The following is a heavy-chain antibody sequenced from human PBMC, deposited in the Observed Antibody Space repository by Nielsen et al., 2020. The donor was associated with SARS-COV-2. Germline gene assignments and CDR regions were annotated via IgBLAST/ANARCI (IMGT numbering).Heavy chain of an antibody. Sequence: SETLSLTCTVSGGSISDDYWSWIRQPPGRGLEWIGYIYYNGNTNYNPSLKSRVTISVDTSKNQFSLKLSSVTAADTAVYYCARFPYMITFGGVNDYWGQGTLVTVSS. CDR1: GGSISDDY. J-gene: IGHJ4*02. CDR2: IYYNGNT. V-gene: IGHV4-59*08. CDR3: ARFPYMITFGGVNDY. D-gene: IGHD3-16*01.